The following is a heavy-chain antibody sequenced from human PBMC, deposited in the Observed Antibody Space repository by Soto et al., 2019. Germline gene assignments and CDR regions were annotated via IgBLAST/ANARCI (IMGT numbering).Heavy chain of an antibody. V-gene: IGHV3-9*01. CDR3: AKDITGYCSSTSCPRDAFDI. D-gene: IGHD2-2*01. Sequence: GGSLRLSCAASGFTFDDYAMHWVRQAPGKGLEWVSGISWNSGSIGYADSVKGRFTISRDNAKNSLYLQMNSLRAEDTALYYCAKDITGYCSSTSCPRDAFDIWGQGTMVTVSS. CDR1: GFTFDDYA. CDR2: ISWNSGSI. J-gene: IGHJ3*02.